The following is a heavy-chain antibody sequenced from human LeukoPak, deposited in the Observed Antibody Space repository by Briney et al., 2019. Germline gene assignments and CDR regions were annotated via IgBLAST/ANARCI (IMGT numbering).Heavy chain of an antibody. J-gene: IGHJ4*02. Sequence: PSETLSLTRTVSGGSISSSSYYWGWIRQPPGTGLEWIGSFFYSGSTYYNPSLKSRVTISIDTSKNQFSLKLSSVTAADTAVYYCARVSHAGPIRFWSGYYDYWGQGTLVTVSS. CDR1: GGSISSSSYY. D-gene: IGHD3-3*01. CDR2: FFYSGST. CDR3: ARVSHAGPIRFWSGYYDY. V-gene: IGHV4-39*07.